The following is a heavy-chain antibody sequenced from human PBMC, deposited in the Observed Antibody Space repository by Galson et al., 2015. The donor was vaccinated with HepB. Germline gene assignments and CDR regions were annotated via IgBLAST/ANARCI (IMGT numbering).Heavy chain of an antibody. V-gene: IGHV1-69*13. D-gene: IGHD2-2*01. Sequence: SVKVSCKASGGTFSSYAISWVRQAPGQGLEWMGGIIPIFGTANYAQKFQGRVTITADESTSTAYMELSSLRSEDTAVYYCARRSAPAALYYYYYMDVWGKGTTVTVSS. CDR3: ARRSAPAALYYYYYMDV. CDR2: IIPIFGTA. CDR1: GGTFSSYA. J-gene: IGHJ6*03.